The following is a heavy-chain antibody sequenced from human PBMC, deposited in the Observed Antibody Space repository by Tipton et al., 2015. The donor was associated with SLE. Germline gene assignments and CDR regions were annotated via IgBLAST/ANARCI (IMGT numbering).Heavy chain of an antibody. Sequence: TLSLTCSVSGGSMSYHYWSWIRQPPGKGLEWIGWIYHTGSTDYNPSLKSRVVISVDTSENEVSLKLTSVTGADTALYYCARGSPVLPTVAGDVDAFDIWGQGTAVIVSS. CDR2: IYHTGST. D-gene: IGHD4-23*01. CDR3: ARGSPVLPTVAGDVDAFDI. J-gene: IGHJ3*02. CDR1: GGSMSYHY. V-gene: IGHV4-59*11.